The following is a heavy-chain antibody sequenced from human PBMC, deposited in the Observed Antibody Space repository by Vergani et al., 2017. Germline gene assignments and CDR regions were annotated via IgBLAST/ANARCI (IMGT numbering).Heavy chain of an antibody. V-gene: IGHV1-46*01. CDR1: GYTFTSYY. D-gene: IGHD3-10*01. J-gene: IGHJ6*03. Sequence: QVQLVQSGAEVKKPGASVKVSCKASGYTFTSYYMHWVRQAPGQGLEWMGIINPSGGSTSYAQKFQGRVTMTRDTSTSTVYMELSSLRSEDTAVYYCAREAMVRGVIFYYMDVWGKGTTVTVSS. CDR2: INPSGGST. CDR3: AREAMVRGVIFYYMDV.